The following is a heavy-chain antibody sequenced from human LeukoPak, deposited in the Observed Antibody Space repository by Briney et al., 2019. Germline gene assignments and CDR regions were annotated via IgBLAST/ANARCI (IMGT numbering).Heavy chain of an antibody. V-gene: IGHV3-30*18. CDR2: ISYDGSNK. Sequence: GGSLRLSCAASGFTFSSYGMSWVRQAPGKGLEWVAVISYDGSNKYYADSVKGRFTISRDNSKNTLYLQMNSLRAEDTAVYYCAKGGSGVYSIRGYMDVWGKGTTVTVSS. CDR1: GFTFSSYG. J-gene: IGHJ6*03. D-gene: IGHD3-10*01. CDR3: AKGGSGVYSIRGYMDV.